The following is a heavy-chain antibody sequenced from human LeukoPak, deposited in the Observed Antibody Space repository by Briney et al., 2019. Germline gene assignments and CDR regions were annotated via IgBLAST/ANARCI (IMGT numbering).Heavy chain of an antibody. V-gene: IGHV3-7*01. CDR2: IKEDGTVD. Sequence: GGSLRLSCTASGFHFNGHWMSWVRQAPGKGLEWVAYIKEDGTVDAYVVSVRGRFTVSRDNAKSSLYLQMSALTAEDTAVYYCARDLGWLQFEDWGQGTLVTVSS. D-gene: IGHD5-24*01. CDR1: GFHFNGHW. J-gene: IGHJ4*02. CDR3: ARDLGWLQFED.